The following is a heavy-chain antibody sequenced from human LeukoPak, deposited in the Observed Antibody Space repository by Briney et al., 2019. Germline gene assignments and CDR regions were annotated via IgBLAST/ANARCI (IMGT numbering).Heavy chain of an antibody. CDR1: GGSISIYY. CDR3: ARSVPYDYGESYYFDY. V-gene: IGHV4-4*07. Sequence: SETLSLTCTVSGGSISIYYWRCMRQPAGKGLEWIGHIYTSGSNNYNPSLKSRVTMSVDTSKNQFSLKLSSVTAADTAVYYCARSVPYDYGESYYFDYWGQGTLVTVSS. D-gene: IGHD4-17*01. CDR2: IYTSGSN. J-gene: IGHJ4*02.